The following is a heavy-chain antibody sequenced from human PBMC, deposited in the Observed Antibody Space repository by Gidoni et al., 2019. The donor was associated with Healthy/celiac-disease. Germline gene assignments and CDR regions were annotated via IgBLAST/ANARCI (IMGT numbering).Heavy chain of an antibody. CDR1: GGSISSGGYY. CDR3: AREITIFGVVIFDY. J-gene: IGHJ4*02. D-gene: IGHD3-3*01. CDR2: IYYSGST. V-gene: IGHV4-31*03. Sequence: QVQLQESGPGLVKPSQTLSLTCPVSGGSISSGGYYWSWSRQHPGKGPEWIGYIYYSGSTYYNPSLKSRVTISVDTSKNQFSLKLSSVTAADTAVYYCAREITIFGVVIFDYWGQGTLVTVSS.